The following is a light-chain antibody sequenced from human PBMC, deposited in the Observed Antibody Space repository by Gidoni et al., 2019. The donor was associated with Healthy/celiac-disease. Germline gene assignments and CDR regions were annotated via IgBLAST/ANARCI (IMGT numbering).Light chain of an antibody. CDR2: AAS. V-gene: IGKV1-39*01. CDR1: QSISSY. CDR3: QQSYSTLPLT. Sequence: DIQMTQSPSSLSASVGDRVTITCRASQSISSYLNWYQQKPGKAPKLLIYAASSLQSGVPSRFSVSGSGTDFTLTISSLQPEDFVTYYCQQSYSTLPLTFGGGTKVEIK. J-gene: IGKJ4*01.